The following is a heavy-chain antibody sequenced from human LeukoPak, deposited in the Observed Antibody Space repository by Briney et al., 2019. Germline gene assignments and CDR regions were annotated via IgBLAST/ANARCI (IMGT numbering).Heavy chain of an antibody. V-gene: IGHV3-48*04. CDR3: ARALEVLLWFGGAYYMDV. D-gene: IGHD3-10*01. Sequence: GGSLRLSCAASGFTFSSYSMNWVRQAPGKGLEWVSYISSSSSPIYYADSVKGRFTISRDNAKNSLYLQMNSLRVEDTAVYYCARALEVLLWFGGAYYMDVWGKGTTVTVSS. J-gene: IGHJ6*03. CDR2: ISSSSSPI. CDR1: GFTFSSYS.